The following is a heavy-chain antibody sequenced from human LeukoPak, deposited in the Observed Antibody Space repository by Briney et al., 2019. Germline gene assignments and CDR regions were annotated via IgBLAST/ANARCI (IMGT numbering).Heavy chain of an antibody. Sequence: GGSLRLSCAVSGFTFSNYWMSWVRQAPGKGLEWVSYISSSGSTIYYADSVKGRFTISRDNAKNSLYLQMNSLRSEDTAVYYCARVTVGAYYYYYYGMDVWGQGTTVTVSS. CDR3: ARVTVGAYYYYYYGMDV. V-gene: IGHV3-11*01. D-gene: IGHD1-26*01. CDR1: GFTFSNYW. CDR2: ISSSGSTI. J-gene: IGHJ6*02.